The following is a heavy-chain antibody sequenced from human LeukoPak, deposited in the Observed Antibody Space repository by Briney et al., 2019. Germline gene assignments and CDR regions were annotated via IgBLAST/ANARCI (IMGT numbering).Heavy chain of an antibody. CDR2: ISAYNGNT. V-gene: IGHV1-18*01. J-gene: IGHJ6*03. CDR3: ARMNIVATIWYYCYYMDG. CDR1: AYTFTSYG. D-gene: IGHD5-12*01. Sequence: ASVKVSCKAAAYTFTSYGISWVRQAPAQGLEWVGWISAYNGNTNNAQKLQGRMTMTTDTSTSTGYMELRNLRSDDTAVYYCARMNIVATIWYYCYYMDGWGKGTTVTISS.